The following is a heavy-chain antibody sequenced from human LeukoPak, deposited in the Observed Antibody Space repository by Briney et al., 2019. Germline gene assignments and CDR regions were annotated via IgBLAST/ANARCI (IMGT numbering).Heavy chain of an antibody. CDR1: GGSISSSSYY. J-gene: IGHJ4*02. CDR2: IYYSGST. D-gene: IGHD2-2*01. CDR3: ARPGFYCSGTICYLDY. V-gene: IGHV4-39*07. Sequence: SETLSLTCTVSGGSISSSSYYWGWIRQPPGKGLEWIGSIYYSGSTYYNPSLKSRVTISVDTSKNQFSLKLSSVTAADTAVYYCARPGFYCSGTICYLDYWGQGTLVTVSS.